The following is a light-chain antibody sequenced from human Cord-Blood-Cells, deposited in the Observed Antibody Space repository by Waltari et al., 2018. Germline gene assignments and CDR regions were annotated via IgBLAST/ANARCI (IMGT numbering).Light chain of an antibody. CDR1: SSDVGSYNL. Sequence: QSALTQPASVSGSPGQSITISCTGTSSDVGSYNLVSWYQQHPGKAHKLMIYEGSKRPSGVSNRLSGSKSGNTASLTISGLQAEDEADYYCCSYAGSNVVFGGGTKLTVL. CDR3: CSYAGSNVV. CDR2: EGS. V-gene: IGLV2-23*01. J-gene: IGLJ2*01.